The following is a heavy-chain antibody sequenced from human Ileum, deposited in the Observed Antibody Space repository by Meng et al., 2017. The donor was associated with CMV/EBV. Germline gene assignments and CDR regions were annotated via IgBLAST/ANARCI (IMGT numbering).Heavy chain of an antibody. CDR2: IYWDDDT. CDR3: VHRSYSGQDDY. D-gene: IGHD5-12*01. CDR1: GFSFSTSKAG. J-gene: IGHJ4*02. Sequence: TLKESGPPLLKPTQTLTLACTFSGFSFSTSKAGVGWIRLPPGKALEWLALIYWDDDTRYNPSLKTRLTITKDTSKNQVILTMTKMDPADTATYFCVHRSYSGQDDYWGQGALVTVSS. V-gene: IGHV2-5*02.